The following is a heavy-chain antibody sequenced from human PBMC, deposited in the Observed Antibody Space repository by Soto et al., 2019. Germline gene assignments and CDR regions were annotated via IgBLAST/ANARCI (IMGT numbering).Heavy chain of an antibody. D-gene: IGHD3-9*01. V-gene: IGHV3-11*05. CDR1: GFPFSDYY. CDR3: ARRRPTGYYNY. CDR2: IGSSSSYT. Sequence: QVQLVESGGDLVKPGGSLRLSCAASGFPFSDYYMSWIRQAPGKGLEWVSSIGSSSSYTNYADSVKGRFTISRDNDKNSLYLQMNSLRAEDTAVYYCARRRPTGYYNYWGQGTLVTVSA. J-gene: IGHJ4*02.